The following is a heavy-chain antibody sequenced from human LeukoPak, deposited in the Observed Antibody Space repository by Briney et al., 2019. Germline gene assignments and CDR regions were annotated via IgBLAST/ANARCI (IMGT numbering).Heavy chain of an antibody. J-gene: IGHJ5*02. D-gene: IGHD1-26*01. Sequence: SSETLSLTCTVSTYFISSGYYWGWIQQPPGKGLEWIGSIYHSGSTYYNPSLKSRVTISVDTSKNQFSLKLSSVTAADSAVYYCARDPVGAFVAWGQGTPVTVYS. CDR2: IYHSGST. CDR1: TYFISSGYY. V-gene: IGHV4-38-2*02. CDR3: ARDPVGAFVA.